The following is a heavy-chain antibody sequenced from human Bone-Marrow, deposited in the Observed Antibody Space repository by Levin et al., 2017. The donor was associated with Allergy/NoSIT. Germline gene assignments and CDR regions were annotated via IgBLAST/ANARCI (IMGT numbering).Heavy chain of an antibody. CDR1: GFSFSSYS. Sequence: GESLKISCAASGFSFSSYSMNWVRQAPGKGLEWVSSISGSSNNKYYADSVKGRFTISRDNAKNSLYLQMNSLGAEDTAVYYCASSGGSHTLDAFDIWGQGTMVTVSS. V-gene: IGHV3-21*01. D-gene: IGHD2-15*01. CDR3: ASSGGSHTLDAFDI. J-gene: IGHJ3*02. CDR2: ISGSSNNK.